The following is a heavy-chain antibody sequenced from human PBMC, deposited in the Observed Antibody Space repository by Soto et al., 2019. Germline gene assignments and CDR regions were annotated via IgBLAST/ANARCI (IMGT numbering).Heavy chain of an antibody. D-gene: IGHD6-19*01. Sequence: EVQLVETGGGLIQPGGSLRLSCAAYGFTVSSNYMSWVRQAPGKGLEWVSVIYSGGSTYYADSVKGRFTISRDNSKNTLYLQMNSLRAEDTAVYYCARDKAVVKPNYYYYYGMDVWGQGTTVTVSS. V-gene: IGHV3-53*02. J-gene: IGHJ6*02. CDR1: GFTVSSNY. CDR3: ARDKAVVKPNYYYYYGMDV. CDR2: IYSGGST.